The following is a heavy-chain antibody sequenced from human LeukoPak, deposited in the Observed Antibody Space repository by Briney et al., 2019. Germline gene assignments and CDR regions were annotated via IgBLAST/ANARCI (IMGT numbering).Heavy chain of an antibody. CDR1: GFTVSSNY. CDR3: ARVRVTGTRYFDY. CDR2: IYSGGST. V-gene: IGHV3-53*01. Sequence: GGSLRLSCAASGFTVSSNYMSWVRQAPGKGLDWVSVIYSGGSTYYADSVKGRFTISRDNSKNTLYLQMNSLRAEDTAVYYCARVRVTGTRYFDYWGQGTLVTVS. D-gene: IGHD1/OR15-1a*01. J-gene: IGHJ4*02.